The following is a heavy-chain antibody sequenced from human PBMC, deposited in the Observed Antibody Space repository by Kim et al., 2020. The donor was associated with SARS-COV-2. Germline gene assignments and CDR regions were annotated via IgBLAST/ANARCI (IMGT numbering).Heavy chain of an antibody. CDR2: IDGSDGTT. CDR3: MKGGWGWIWDH. J-gene: IGHJ4*02. CDR1: GFTFTGYA. D-gene: IGHD2-2*03. V-gene: IGHV3-23*01. Sequence: GGSLRLSCTTSGFTFTGYAMSWVRQAPGKGLEWVSSIDGSDGTTYYVDSVKGRFTISRDNSKNTLYLQMNSLRADDTAVYYCMKGGWGWIWDHWGQGTRVTDYS.